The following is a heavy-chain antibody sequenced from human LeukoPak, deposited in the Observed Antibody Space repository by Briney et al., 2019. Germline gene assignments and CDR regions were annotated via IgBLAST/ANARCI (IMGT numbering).Heavy chain of an antibody. J-gene: IGHJ1*01. CDR1: GGSFSGYY. Sequence: SETLSLTCAVYGGSFSGYYWSWIRQPPGKGLEWIGEINYSGSTNYNPSLKSRVTISVDTSKNQFSLKLSSVTAADTAVYYCARGDPVVVPAAIPEYFQRWGQGTLVTVSS. D-gene: IGHD2-2*01. CDR3: ARGDPVVVPAAIPEYFQR. V-gene: IGHV4-34*01. CDR2: INYSGST.